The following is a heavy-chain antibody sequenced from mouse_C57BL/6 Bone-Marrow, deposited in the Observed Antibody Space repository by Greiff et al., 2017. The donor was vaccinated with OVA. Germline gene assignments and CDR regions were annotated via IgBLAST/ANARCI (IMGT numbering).Heavy chain of an antibody. Sequence: EVKLVESGADLVKPGGSLKLSCAASGFTFSSYGMSWVRQTPDKRLEWVATISSGGSYTYYPDSVKGRFTISRDNAKNTLYLQMSSLKSEDTAMYYCARHGVVATDYWGQGTTLTVSS. CDR1: GFTFSSYG. J-gene: IGHJ2*01. CDR2: ISSGGSYT. CDR3: ARHGVVATDY. D-gene: IGHD1-1*01. V-gene: IGHV5-6*01.